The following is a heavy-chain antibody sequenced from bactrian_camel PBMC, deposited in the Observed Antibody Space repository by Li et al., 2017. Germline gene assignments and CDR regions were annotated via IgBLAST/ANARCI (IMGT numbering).Heavy chain of an antibody. J-gene: IGHJ6*01. CDR1: GFTFSRYA. CDR3: VRDGELLPSLFGY. CDR2: INSGGKST. Sequence: DVQLVESGGGLVQPGGSLRLSCVASGFTFSRYAMSWFREGSGKKLECIAGINSGGKSTYYSDSVKGRFTISRDNAKNTVYLQMNSLKPEDTAVYYCVRDGELLPSLFGYWGQGTQVTVS. D-gene: IGHD6*01. V-gene: IGHV3S31*01.